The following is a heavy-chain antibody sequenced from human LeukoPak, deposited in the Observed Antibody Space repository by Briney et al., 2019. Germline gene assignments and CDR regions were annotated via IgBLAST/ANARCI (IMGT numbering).Heavy chain of an antibody. Sequence: ASVKVSCKASGGTFSSYAISWVRQAPGQGLEWMGRIIPIFGIANYAQKFQGRVTITADESTSTAYMELSSLRSEDTAVYYCARETGYCSGGSCYYDAFDIWGQGTMVTVSS. J-gene: IGHJ3*02. CDR3: ARETGYCSGGSCYYDAFDI. CDR1: GGTFSSYA. V-gene: IGHV1-69*13. D-gene: IGHD2-15*01. CDR2: IIPIFGIA.